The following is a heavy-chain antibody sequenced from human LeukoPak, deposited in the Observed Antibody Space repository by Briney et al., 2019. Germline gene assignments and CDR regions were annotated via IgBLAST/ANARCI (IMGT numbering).Heavy chain of an antibody. J-gene: IGHJ6*02. Sequence: ASVKVSCKASGYTFTSYGISWVRQAPGQGLEWMGWISAYNGNTNYAQKLQGRVTMTTDTSTSTAYMELRSLRSDDTAVYYCARGGVAAATQYYYYYGMDVWGQGTTVTVSS. CDR3: ARGGVAAATQYYYYYGMDV. D-gene: IGHD6-25*01. V-gene: IGHV1-18*01. CDR2: ISAYNGNT. CDR1: GYTFTSYG.